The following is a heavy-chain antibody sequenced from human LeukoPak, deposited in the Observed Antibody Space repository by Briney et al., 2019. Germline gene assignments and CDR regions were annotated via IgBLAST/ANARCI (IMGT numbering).Heavy chain of an antibody. CDR2: ISGDGGST. D-gene: IGHD5-24*01. V-gene: IGHV3-43*02. Sequence: PGGSLRLSCAASGFNFDDYAMLWVRQGPGKGLEWVSPISGDGGSTYYGDSVKGRFTISRDNSKNSLYLEMNSLKIEDTGLYYCAKGKGDGEYVDYWGQGTLVTVSS. CDR1: GFNFDDYA. J-gene: IGHJ4*02. CDR3: AKGKGDGEYVDY.